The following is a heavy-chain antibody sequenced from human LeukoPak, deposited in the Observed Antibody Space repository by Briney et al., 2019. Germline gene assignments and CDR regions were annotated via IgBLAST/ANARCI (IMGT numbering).Heavy chain of an antibody. CDR3: ARDRRDGYNAGGLDY. CDR1: GGSFSGYY. V-gene: IGHV4-34*01. CDR2: INHSGST. J-gene: IGHJ4*02. Sequence: SETLSLTCAVYGGSFSGYYWSWIRQPPGKGLEWIGEINHSGSTNYNPSLKSRVTISVDTSKNQFSLKLSSVTAADTAVYYCARDRRDGYNAGGLDYWGQGTLVTVSS. D-gene: IGHD5-24*01.